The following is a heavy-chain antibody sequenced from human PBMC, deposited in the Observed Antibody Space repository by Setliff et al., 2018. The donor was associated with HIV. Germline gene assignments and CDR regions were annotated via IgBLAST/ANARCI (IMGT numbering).Heavy chain of an antibody. V-gene: IGHV1-2*04. CDR3: ARPPHYGDYDDYYYYYMDV. D-gene: IGHD4-17*01. Sequence: ASVKVSCKASGYTFTGYYMHWVRQAPGQGLEWMGWINPNSGGTNYAQKFQGWVTMTRDTSISTAYMELSRLRSDDTAVYYCARPPHYGDYDDYYYYYMDVWGKGTTVTVSS. J-gene: IGHJ6*03. CDR2: INPNSGGT. CDR1: GYTFTGYY.